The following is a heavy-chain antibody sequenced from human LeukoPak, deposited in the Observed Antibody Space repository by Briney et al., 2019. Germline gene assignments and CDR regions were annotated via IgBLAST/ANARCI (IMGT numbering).Heavy chain of an antibody. CDR1: GGSISSYY. CDR2: IYYSGST. CDR3: ARDKGYYGSGIGSKFDY. Sequence: SETLSLTCTVSGGSISSYYWSWIRQPPGKGLEWIGYIYYSGSTNYNPSLKSRVTISVDTSKNQFSLKLSSVTAADTAVYYCARDKGYYGSGIGSKFDYWGQGTLVKVSS. D-gene: IGHD3-10*01. V-gene: IGHV4-59*01. J-gene: IGHJ4*02.